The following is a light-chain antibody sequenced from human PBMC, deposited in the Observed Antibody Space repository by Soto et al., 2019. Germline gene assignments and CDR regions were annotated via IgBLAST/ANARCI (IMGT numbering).Light chain of an antibody. J-gene: IGLJ3*02. V-gene: IGLV1-47*02. CDR2: SNN. Sequence: QSVLTQPPSASGTPGQRVTISCSGSSSNIGSNYVYWYQQLPGTAPKLLIYSNNQRPSGVPDRFSGSKSGTSASLVISGLRSEDEADYSCAAWDDSLSGGVFGGGTKVTVL. CDR1: SSNIGSNY. CDR3: AAWDDSLSGGV.